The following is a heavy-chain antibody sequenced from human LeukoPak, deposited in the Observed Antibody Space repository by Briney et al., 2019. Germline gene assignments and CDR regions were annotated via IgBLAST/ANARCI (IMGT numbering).Heavy chain of an antibody. D-gene: IGHD3-22*01. CDR1: GGSISSYY. CDR2: IYTSGST. Sequence: SETLSLTCTVSGGSISSYYWSWIRQPAGKGLEWIGRIYTSGSTNYNPSLKSRVTMSVDTSKNQFSLKPSSVTAADTAVYYCARELRYYDSSGYLDWFDPWGQGTLVTVSS. CDR3: ARELRYYDSSGYLDWFDP. J-gene: IGHJ5*02. V-gene: IGHV4-4*07.